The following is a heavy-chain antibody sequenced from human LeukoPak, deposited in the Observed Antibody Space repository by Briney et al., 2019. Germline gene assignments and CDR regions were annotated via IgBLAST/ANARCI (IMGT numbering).Heavy chain of an antibody. CDR2: ITSGVGIT. J-gene: IGHJ4*02. Sequence: GGSLRLSCAASGFTFSNYGMNWVRQAAGKGLEWVSIITSGVGITYYADSVKGRFTISRDNSKNTLYLQMNSLRAEDTAVYYCAKGDYYDFDYWGQGTLVTVSS. V-gene: IGHV3-23*01. CDR1: GFTFSNYG. CDR3: AKGDYYDFDY. D-gene: IGHD3-10*01.